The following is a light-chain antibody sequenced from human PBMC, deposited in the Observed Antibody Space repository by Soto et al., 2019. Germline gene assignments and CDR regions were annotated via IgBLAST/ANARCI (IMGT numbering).Light chain of an antibody. CDR2: GAS. CDR1: QSVSSN. V-gene: IGKV3-15*01. J-gene: IGKJ2*01. Sequence: EIVMTQSPATLSVSPGERATLSCRASQSVSSNLAWYQQKPGQAPRLLIYGASTRATGIPARFSGSGSGTELSLTISSLQSEDFAVYYCQQYNNWPMHTFGQGTKREIK. CDR3: QQYNNWPMHT.